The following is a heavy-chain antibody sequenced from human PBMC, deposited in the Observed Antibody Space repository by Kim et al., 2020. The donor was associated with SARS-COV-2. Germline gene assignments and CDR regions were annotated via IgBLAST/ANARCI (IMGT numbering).Heavy chain of an antibody. Sequence: GESLKISCKGSGYSFTSYWISWVRQMPGKGLEWMGRIDPSDSYTNYSPSFQGHVTISADKSISTAYLQWSSLKASDTAMYYCARHGVVVPAASRGFGAGYYYGMDVWGQGTTVTVSS. CDR3: ARHGVVVPAASRGFGAGYYYGMDV. CDR2: IDPSDSYT. D-gene: IGHD2-2*01. V-gene: IGHV5-10-1*01. CDR1: GYSFTSYW. J-gene: IGHJ6*02.